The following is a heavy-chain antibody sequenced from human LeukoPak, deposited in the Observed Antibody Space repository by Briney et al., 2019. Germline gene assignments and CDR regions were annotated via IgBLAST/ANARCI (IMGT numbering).Heavy chain of an antibody. CDR1: GGSITSSTSITGSSYY. V-gene: IGHV4-39*01. CDR3: ARRRGYSYGNYYFDY. J-gene: IGHJ4*02. CDR2: IHYSGST. Sequence: PSETLSLTCTVSGGSITSSTSITGSSYYWGWIRQPPGKGLGWIGNIHYSGSTYYNPSLKGRVTISVDTSKNQFSLKLTSVTAADTAVYYCARRRGYSYGNYYFDYWGQGTLVTVSS. D-gene: IGHD5-18*01.